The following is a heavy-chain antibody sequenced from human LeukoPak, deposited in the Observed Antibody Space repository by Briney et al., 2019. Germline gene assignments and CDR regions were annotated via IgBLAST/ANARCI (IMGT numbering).Heavy chain of an antibody. CDR1: GGSFSGYY. CDR3: AGPGAARLDY. V-gene: IGHV4-34*01. D-gene: IGHD6-6*01. CDR2: INHRGNT. Sequence: SETLSLTCAVYGGSFSGYYWSWIRQPPGKGLEWIGEINHRGNTNYNPSLKSRVTISVDTSKNQLSLKLSSMTVADTAVYYCAGPGAARLDYWGQGTVVTVSS. J-gene: IGHJ4*02.